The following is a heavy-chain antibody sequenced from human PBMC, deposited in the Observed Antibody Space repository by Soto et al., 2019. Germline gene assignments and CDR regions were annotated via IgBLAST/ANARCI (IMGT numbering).Heavy chain of an antibody. CDR3: ARVAYGRYFDRTIDY. D-gene: IGHD3-9*01. CDR1: GFTVSSNY. Sequence: GGSLRLSCAASGFTVSSNYMSWVRQAPWKGLEWVSVIYSGGSTYYADSVKGRFTISRDNSKNTLYLQMNSLRAEDTAVYYCARVAYGRYFDRTIDYWGQGTLVTVSS. CDR2: IYSGGST. J-gene: IGHJ4*02. V-gene: IGHV3-53*01.